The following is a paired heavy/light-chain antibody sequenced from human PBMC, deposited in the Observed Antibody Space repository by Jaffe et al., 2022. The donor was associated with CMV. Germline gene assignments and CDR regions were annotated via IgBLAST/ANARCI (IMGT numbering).Light chain of an antibody. J-gene: IGLJ3*02. V-gene: IGLV1-44*01. CDR3: AVWDDSLGGPL. CDR1: SSNIGSYA. CDR2: TNN. Sequence: QSVLAQPPSASGTPGQSITISCSGRSSNIGSYAVNWYQQLPGTAPKLLIYTNNQRPSGVPDRFSGSKSGTSASLAISGLRSEDEADYYCAVWDDSLGGPLFGGGTKLTVL.
Heavy chain of an antibody. CDR1: DGTITNDY. CDR3: ARGSGTYISWFDP. V-gene: IGHV4-4*09. J-gene: IGHJ5*02. D-gene: IGHD1-26*01. CDR2: VFNGGAP. Sequence: QVQLQESGPGLLKPSETLSLTCTVSDGTITNDYWHWIRQPPGKGLEWIGYVFNGGAPEYNPSLKSRVSISIDTSKSQFSLKLSSVTAADTAVYYCARGSGTYISWFDPWGQGTLVTVSS.